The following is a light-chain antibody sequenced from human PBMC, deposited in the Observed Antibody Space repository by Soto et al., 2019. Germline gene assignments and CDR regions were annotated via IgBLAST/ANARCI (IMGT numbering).Light chain of an antibody. CDR3: QQYGSSPPYT. J-gene: IGKJ2*01. V-gene: IGKV3-20*01. Sequence: EIVLTQSPGTQSLSPGERATLSCRASQSVSSSYLAWYQQKPGQAPRLLIYGASSRATGIPDRFSGTGSGTGFTLTISRLEPEDFAVYYCQQYGSSPPYTFGQGTKLEIK. CDR2: GAS. CDR1: QSVSSSY.